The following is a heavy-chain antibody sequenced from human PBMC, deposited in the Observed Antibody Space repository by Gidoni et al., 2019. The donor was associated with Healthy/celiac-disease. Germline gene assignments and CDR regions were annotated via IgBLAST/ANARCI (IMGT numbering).Heavy chain of an antibody. D-gene: IGHD6-19*01. J-gene: IGHJ6*02. CDR3: ERDRYHSTVAGTDYGMDV. Sequence: EVQLVESGGGLVQPGGSLRLSCAASGFTVRSNYMSWVRQAPGKGVEWVSVIYSGGSTYYADSVKGRFTISRDNSKNTLYLQMNSMRAEDTAVYYCERDRYHSTVAGTDYGMDVWGQGTTVTVSS. V-gene: IGHV3-66*02. CDR1: GFTVRSNY. CDR2: IYSGGST.